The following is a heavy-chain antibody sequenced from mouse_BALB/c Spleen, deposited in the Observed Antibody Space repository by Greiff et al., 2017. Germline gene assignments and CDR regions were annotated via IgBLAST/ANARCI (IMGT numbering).Heavy chain of an antibody. D-gene: IGHD2-3*01. V-gene: IGHV1-7*01. CDR3: ARRRYDGYYAGYFDV. CDR2: INPSTGYT. J-gene: IGHJ1*01. Sequence: QVQLQQSGAELAKPGASVKMSCKASGYTFTSYWMHWVKQRPGQGLEWIGYINPSTGYTEYNQKFKDKATLTADKSSSTAYMQLSSLTSEDSAVYYCARRRYDGYYAGYFDVWGAGTTVTVSS. CDR1: GYTFTSYW.